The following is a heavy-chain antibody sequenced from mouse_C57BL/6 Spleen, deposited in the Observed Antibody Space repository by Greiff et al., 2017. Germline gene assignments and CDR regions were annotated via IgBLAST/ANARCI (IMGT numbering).Heavy chain of an antibody. Sequence: EVKLMESGGGLVKPGGSLKLSCAASGFTFSSYAMSWVRQTPEKRLEWVATISDGGSYTYYPDNVKGRFTISRDNAKNNLYLQMSHLKSEDTAMXYCARDRGGYDLFDDWGQGTTLTVSS. CDR3: ARDRGGYDLFDD. CDR2: ISDGGSYT. CDR1: GFTFSSYA. J-gene: IGHJ2*01. V-gene: IGHV5-4*01. D-gene: IGHD2-2*01.